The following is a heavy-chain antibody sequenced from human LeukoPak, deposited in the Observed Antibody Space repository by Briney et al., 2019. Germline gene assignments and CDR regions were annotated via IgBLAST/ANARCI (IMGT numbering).Heavy chain of an antibody. D-gene: IGHD6-13*01. V-gene: IGHV1-46*01. CDR1: GYTFTSYY. CDR2: INPSGSST. J-gene: IGHJ5*02. CDR3: ARTAIAAAAFYNWFDP. Sequence: ASVKVSCKASGYTFTSYYMHWVRQAPGQGLEWMGLINPSGSSTSYAQKFQGRLSLTRDMSTSTDYMELSSLRSEDTAVYYCARTAIAAAAFYNWFDPWGQGTLVTVSS.